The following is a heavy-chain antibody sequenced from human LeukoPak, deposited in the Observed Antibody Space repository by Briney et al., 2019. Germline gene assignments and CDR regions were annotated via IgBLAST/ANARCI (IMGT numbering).Heavy chain of an antibody. CDR2: ISGSGGST. Sequence: PGGTLRLSCAASGFTFSNYGLSWVRQAPGKGLEWVSGISGSGGSTYYADSVKGRFTISRDDSKNTLYLQMNTLRAEDTALYYCSRDSARRDGYNFDYWGQGTLVTVSS. CDR3: SRDSARRDGYNFDY. V-gene: IGHV3-23*01. CDR1: GFTFSNYG. D-gene: IGHD5-24*01. J-gene: IGHJ4*02.